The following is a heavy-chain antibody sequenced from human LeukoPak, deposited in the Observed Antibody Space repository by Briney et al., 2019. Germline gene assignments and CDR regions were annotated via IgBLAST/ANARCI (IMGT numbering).Heavy chain of an antibody. Sequence: GGSLRLSCAASGFTFSNYAMNWVRRAPGKGLEWVSSISSSNNYIYYADSVKGRFTISRDNAKNSLSLQMISLRAEDTAVYYCARGQAYYYDSSGSLVHFFDYWGQGTLVTVSS. V-gene: IGHV3-21*01. CDR2: ISSSNNYI. CDR1: GFTFSNYA. CDR3: ARGQAYYYDSSGSLVHFFDY. D-gene: IGHD3-22*01. J-gene: IGHJ4*02.